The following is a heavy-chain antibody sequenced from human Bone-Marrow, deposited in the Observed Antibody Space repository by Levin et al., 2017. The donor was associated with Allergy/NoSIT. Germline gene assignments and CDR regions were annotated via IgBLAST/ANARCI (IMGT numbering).Heavy chain of an antibody. CDR3: AREGVSSYAYDWFDP. V-gene: IGHV3-23*01. J-gene: IGHJ5*02. CDR2: IGTSHDT. Sequence: GGSLRLSCAASGFDFPSFAISWLRQAPGKGLEWVSAIGTSHDTYYADSVKGRFTISRDNSKNTVYLQMHSLRAEDTALYFCAREGVSSYAYDWFDPWGLGTQVTVSS. CDR1: GFDFPSFA. D-gene: IGHD3-10*01.